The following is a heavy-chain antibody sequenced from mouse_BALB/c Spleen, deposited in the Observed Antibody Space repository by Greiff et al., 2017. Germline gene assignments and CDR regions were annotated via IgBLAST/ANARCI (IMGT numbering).Heavy chain of an antibody. J-gene: IGHJ4*01. CDR2: ISYDGSN. Sequence: EVKLQESGPGLVKPSQSLSLTCSVTGYSITSGYYWNWIRQFPGNKLEWMGYISYDGSNNYNPSLKNRISITRDTSKNQFFLKLNSVTTEDTATYYCARGMEHRYDRRNYAMDYWGQGTSVTVSS. CDR1: GYSITSGYY. CDR3: ARGMEHRYDRRNYAMDY. V-gene: IGHV3-6*02. D-gene: IGHD2-14*01.